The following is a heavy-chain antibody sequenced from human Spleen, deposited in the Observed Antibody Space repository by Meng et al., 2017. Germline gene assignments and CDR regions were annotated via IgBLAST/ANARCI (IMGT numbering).Heavy chain of an antibody. CDR2: IDTKTGNP. CDR3: TRDEDISAAGKPFGDY. D-gene: IGHD6-13*01. V-gene: IGHV7-4-1*02. J-gene: IGHJ4*02. CDR1: GYPFTSDA. Sequence: PLVHTVSSLKKPGASGTVSCNASGYPFTSDAMNWVRQAPGQGLEWMGWIDTKTGNPTYAQGFRGRLVFSLDTSVSTTYLEISGLKADDTAVYYCTRDEDISAAGKPFGDYWGQGTLVTVSS.